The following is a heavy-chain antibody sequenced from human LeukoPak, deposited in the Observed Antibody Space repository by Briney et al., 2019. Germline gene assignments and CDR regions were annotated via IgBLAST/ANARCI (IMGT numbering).Heavy chain of an antibody. CDR1: GFTVSSNY. D-gene: IGHD3-22*01. Sequence: PGGSLRLSCAASGFTVSSNYMSWVRQAPGKGLEWVSVIYSGGSTYYADSVKGRFTTSRDNFKNTLYLQMNSLRAEDTAVYYCAKQYYYDSSGYSYWGQGTLVTVSS. CDR2: IYSGGST. CDR3: AKQYYYDSSGYSY. J-gene: IGHJ4*02. V-gene: IGHV3-53*01.